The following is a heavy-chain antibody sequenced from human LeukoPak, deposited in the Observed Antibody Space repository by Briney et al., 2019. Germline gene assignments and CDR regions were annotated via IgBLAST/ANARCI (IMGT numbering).Heavy chain of an antibody. CDR2: IYTSGST. CDR3: ARESWLVLIVYAIEYNWFDP. Sequence: SQTLSLTCTVSGGSISSGSYYWSWIRQPAGKGLEWIGRIYTSGSTNYNPSLKSRVTISVDTSKNQFSLKLSSVTAADTAVYYCARESWLVLIVYAIEYNWFDPWGQGTLVTVSS. V-gene: IGHV4-61*02. J-gene: IGHJ5*02. CDR1: GGSISSGSYY. D-gene: IGHD2-8*01.